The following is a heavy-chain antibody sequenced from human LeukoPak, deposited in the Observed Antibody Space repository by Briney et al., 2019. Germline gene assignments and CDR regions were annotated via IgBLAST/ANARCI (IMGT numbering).Heavy chain of an antibody. D-gene: IGHD1-7*01. CDR2: ISSSSSYI. Sequence: PGGSLRLSCAASGFTFSSYSMNWVRQAPGKGLEWVSSISSSSSYIYYADSVKGRFTISRDNAKNSLYLQMNSLRAEDTAVYYCARGMQYNWNYLDFDYWGQGTLVTVSS. CDR1: GFTFSSYS. J-gene: IGHJ4*02. V-gene: IGHV3-21*01. CDR3: ARGMQYNWNYLDFDY.